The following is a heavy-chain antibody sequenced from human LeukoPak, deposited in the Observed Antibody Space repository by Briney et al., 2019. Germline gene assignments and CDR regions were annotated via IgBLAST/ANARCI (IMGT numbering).Heavy chain of an antibody. Sequence: SETLSLTCAVYGRSFSGYYWSWIRQPPGKGLEWIGEINHSGSTNYNPSLKSRVTISVDTSKNQFSLKLSSVTAADTAVYYCARGGLGGHYYDSSGYHHYYYGMDVWGQGTTATVSS. D-gene: IGHD3-22*01. CDR2: INHSGST. CDR1: GRSFSGYY. CDR3: ARGGLGGHYYDSSGYHHYYYGMDV. V-gene: IGHV4-34*01. J-gene: IGHJ6*02.